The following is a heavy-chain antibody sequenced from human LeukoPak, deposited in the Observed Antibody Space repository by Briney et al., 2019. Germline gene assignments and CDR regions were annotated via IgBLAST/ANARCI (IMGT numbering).Heavy chain of an antibody. CDR3: ARDHRYAFDN. J-gene: IGHJ4*01. D-gene: IGHD5-12*01. CDR2: IGISSGNT. CDR1: GFNFIDYS. V-gene: IGHV3-48*01. Sequence: GGSLRLSCAASGFNFIDYSMNWGREAPGKGREWISYIGISSGNTKYADSVKGRFTISRDKARNSLYLQMNSLRVEDTAVYYCARDHRYAFDNWGHGTLVTVSS.